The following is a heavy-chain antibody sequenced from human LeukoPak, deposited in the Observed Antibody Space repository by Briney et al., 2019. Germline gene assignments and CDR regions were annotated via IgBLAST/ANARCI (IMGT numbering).Heavy chain of an antibody. V-gene: IGHV1-2*02. CDR2: INPKSGAT. CDR1: GYTFSGYY. D-gene: IGHD3-22*01. CDR3: ARGASLTYYYESGDYYLFDY. Sequence: ASVKVSCTTSGYTFSGYYIHWVRQAPGQGLEWMGWINPKSGATKYAQNFQGRVTMTRDRPITTVNMELSRLRYDDRAVYYCARGASLTYYYESGDYYLFDYWGQGTLVTVSS. J-gene: IGHJ4*02.